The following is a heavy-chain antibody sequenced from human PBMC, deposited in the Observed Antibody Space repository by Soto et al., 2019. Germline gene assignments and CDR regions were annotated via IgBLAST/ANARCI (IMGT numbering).Heavy chain of an antibody. Sequence: QAQLVQSGAEVKDPGASVKVSCKASGYSFTTSGITWVRQAPGQGLEWMGWISTYNGNTNYAQKLQDRVTLTTDTSTSTAYMELRSLRSDDTVVYYCARRLYGDYDYWGQGTLVTVSS. CDR3: ARRLYGDYDY. V-gene: IGHV1-18*01. CDR1: GYSFTTSG. CDR2: ISTYNGNT. J-gene: IGHJ4*02. D-gene: IGHD4-17*01.